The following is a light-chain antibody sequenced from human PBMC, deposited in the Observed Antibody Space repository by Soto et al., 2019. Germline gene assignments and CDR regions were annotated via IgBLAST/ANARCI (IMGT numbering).Light chain of an antibody. Sequence: QSALTQPASVSGSPGQSITISCTGTSSDVGGYNYVSWYQQHPGKAPKLMIYDVSNRPSGVSNRFSGSKSGNTASLTISGXXXXXXXDYYCSSYTSSSTRVFGTGTKLTVL. V-gene: IGLV2-14*01. CDR1: SSDVGGYNY. CDR2: DVS. CDR3: SSYTSSSTRV. J-gene: IGLJ1*01.